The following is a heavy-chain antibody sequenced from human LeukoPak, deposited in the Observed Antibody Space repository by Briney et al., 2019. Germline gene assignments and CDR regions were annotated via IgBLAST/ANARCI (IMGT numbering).Heavy chain of an antibody. Sequence: GESLKISVKGSGYSFTNYWIGWVRQMPGKGLEWMGIIYPADSDTRYSPSFQGQVTISADKSISTAYLQWSSLKASDTATYYCTRQHIHAFEIWGQGTMVTVSS. CDR2: IYPADSDT. CDR1: GYSFTNYW. V-gene: IGHV5-51*01. J-gene: IGHJ3*02. CDR3: TRQHIHAFEI.